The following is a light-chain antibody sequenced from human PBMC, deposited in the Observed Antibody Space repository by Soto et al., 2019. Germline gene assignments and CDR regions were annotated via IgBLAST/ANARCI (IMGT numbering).Light chain of an antibody. CDR3: QQYNTFLN. CDR2: EAS. V-gene: IGKV1-5*03. CDR1: HNLDKW. Sequence: DIQMTQSPSTLSASVGDRVTITFRASHNLDKWLAWYQQKPGKAPKLLIYEASSLQSGVPSRFSGSGSGTEFTLTITSLQPDGFATYYCQQYNTFLNFGGGTKVDIK. J-gene: IGKJ4*01.